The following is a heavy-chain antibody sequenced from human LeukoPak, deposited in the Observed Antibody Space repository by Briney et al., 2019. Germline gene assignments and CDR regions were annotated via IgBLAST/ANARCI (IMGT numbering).Heavy chain of an antibody. CDR2: ISTSGRAT. D-gene: IGHD5/OR15-5a*01. CDR3: AKARGSSVCEQFDY. J-gene: IGHJ4*02. CDR1: GFAFSTYA. Sequence: GGSLRLSCAASGFAFSTYAMTWVRQAPEKGLQWVSTISTSGRATYYADSVEGRFTISRDNSKNTLYLQMNSLRADETAVYYCAKARGSSVCEQFDYWGQGTQVTVSP. V-gene: IGHV3-23*01.